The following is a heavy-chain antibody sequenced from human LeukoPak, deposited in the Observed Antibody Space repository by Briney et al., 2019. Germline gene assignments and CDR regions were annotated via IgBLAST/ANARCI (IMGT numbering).Heavy chain of an antibody. CDR3: ARVAPGAPANFDY. V-gene: IGHV4-59*01. J-gene: IGHJ4*02. CDR1: GGSISSYY. Sequence: SETLSLTCTVSGGSISSYYWSWIRQPPGKGLEWIGYIYYSGSTNYNPSLKSRVTISVDTSKNQFSLKLSSVTAADTAVYFCARVAPGAPANFDYWGQGTLVTVSS. D-gene: IGHD2-15*01. CDR2: IYYSGST.